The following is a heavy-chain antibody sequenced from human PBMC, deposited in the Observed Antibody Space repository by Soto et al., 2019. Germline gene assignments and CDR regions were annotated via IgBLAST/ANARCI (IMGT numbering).Heavy chain of an antibody. CDR3: AHRQIHSGNWDCGVLDY. CDR2: IYWDDDK. Sequence: QITLKESGPTLVAPTQTLTLTCTLSGFSISTSGVGVAWIRQPPGKALEWLAVIYWDDDKRYNPSLRNRLTVTKVTSKNQVVLAVTNMDPVDTATYYCAHRQIHSGNWDCGVLDYWGPGTLDTISA. J-gene: IGHJ4*02. D-gene: IGHD1-7*01. CDR1: GFSISTSGVG. V-gene: IGHV2-5*02.